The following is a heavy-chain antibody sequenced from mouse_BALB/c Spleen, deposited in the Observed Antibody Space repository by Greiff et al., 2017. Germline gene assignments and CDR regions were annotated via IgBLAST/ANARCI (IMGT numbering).Heavy chain of an antibody. D-gene: IGHD1-2*01. Sequence: VKVVESGPGLVAPSQSLSITCTVSGFSLTSYGVHWVRQPPGKGLEWLGVIWAGGSTNYNSALMSRLSISKDNSKSQVFLKMNSLQTDDTAMYYCAREDYGPWFAYWGQGTLVTVSA. CDR3: AREDYGPWFAY. CDR2: IWAGGST. J-gene: IGHJ3*01. V-gene: IGHV2-9*02. CDR1: GFSLTSYG.